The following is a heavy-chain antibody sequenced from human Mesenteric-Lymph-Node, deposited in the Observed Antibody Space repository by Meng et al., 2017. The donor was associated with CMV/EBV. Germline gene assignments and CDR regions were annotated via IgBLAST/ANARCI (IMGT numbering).Heavy chain of an antibody. CDR1: GYTFTNYY. D-gene: IGHD3-16*01. V-gene: IGHV1-2*02. CDR2: INPTSGGI. Sequence: ASVKVSCKASGYTFTNYYMHWVRQAPGQGLEWMGWINPTSGGIKYVEKFEGRVTMTRDTSSNTAYMELANLTSDDTAVYYCARDLSGAYVGGWFDPWGQGTLVTVSS. CDR3: ARDLSGAYVGGWFDP. J-gene: IGHJ5*02.